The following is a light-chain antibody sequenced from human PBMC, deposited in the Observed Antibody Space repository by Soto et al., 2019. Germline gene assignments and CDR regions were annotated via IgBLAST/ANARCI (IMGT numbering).Light chain of an antibody. V-gene: IGKV3-11*01. Sequence: IVLTQSPGILSLSPGERATLSCRASQSVTKNNLNWYQQKPGQAPRLLIYGASIRATGIPDRFSGSGSGTDFTLTISSLEPEDFAVYYCQHHSNWPPITIGQGTRLEIK. CDR3: QHHSNWPPIT. CDR1: QSVTKNN. J-gene: IGKJ5*01. CDR2: GAS.